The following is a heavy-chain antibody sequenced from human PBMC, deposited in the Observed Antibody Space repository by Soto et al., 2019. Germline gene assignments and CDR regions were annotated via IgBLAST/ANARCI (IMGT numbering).Heavy chain of an antibody. CDR2: IFWNDEK. Sequence: QVTLKESGPVVVKPTETLTLTCTVSGFSFSNTRMGVSWIRQPPGKALERLAHIFWNDEKFYNSSLKSRHTSSKNTSKSHVVLSMPNMDPVDTATYYRARAYCSFASCYPTECDTWGQGTLVTVSS. J-gene: IGHJ5*02. CDR1: GFSFSNTRMG. CDR3: ARAYCSFASCYPTECDT. V-gene: IGHV2-26*01. D-gene: IGHD2-15*01.